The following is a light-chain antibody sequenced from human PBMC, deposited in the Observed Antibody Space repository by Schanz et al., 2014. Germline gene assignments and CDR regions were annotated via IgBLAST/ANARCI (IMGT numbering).Light chain of an antibody. Sequence: QSALTQPASVSGSPGQSITISCTGTSSDVGGYNFVSWYQQHPGKAPKLIIYDVSKRPSGVPDRFSGSKSGNTASLTISGLQAEDEADYYCCSYAGSYTWVFGGGTKLTVL. CDR3: CSYAGSYTWV. J-gene: IGLJ2*01. V-gene: IGLV2-11*01. CDR1: SSDVGGYNF. CDR2: DVS.